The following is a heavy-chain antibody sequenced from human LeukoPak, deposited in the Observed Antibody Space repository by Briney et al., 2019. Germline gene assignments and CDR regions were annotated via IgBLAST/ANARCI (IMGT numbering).Heavy chain of an antibody. D-gene: IGHD1-14*01. CDR3: ARGAARRAFDI. CDR1: GFTFSSYS. J-gene: IGHJ3*02. Sequence: GGSLRLSCAASGFTFSSYSMNWVRQAPGKGLEWVSYISSSSSTIYYADSVKGRFTISRDNAKNSLYLQMNSLRAEDTAVYYCARGAARRAFDIWGQGTMVTVSS. V-gene: IGHV3-48*01. CDR2: ISSSSSTI.